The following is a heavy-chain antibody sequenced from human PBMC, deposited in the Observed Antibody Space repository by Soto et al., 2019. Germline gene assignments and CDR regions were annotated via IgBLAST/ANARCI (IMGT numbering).Heavy chain of an antibody. CDR1: GGTFSSYA. V-gene: IGHV1-69*12. D-gene: IGHD5-12*01. Sequence: QVQLVQSGAEVRQPASSVKVSCKTSGGTFSSYAISWVRQAPGQGLEWMGGIVPIVDTSTYAQKFQGRVTITVDESTSTAYMELSSPRSDDTAIYYCVRVVAIPGYPDNWGQGTLVTVSS. CDR3: VRVVAIPGYPDN. J-gene: IGHJ4*02. CDR2: IVPIVDTS.